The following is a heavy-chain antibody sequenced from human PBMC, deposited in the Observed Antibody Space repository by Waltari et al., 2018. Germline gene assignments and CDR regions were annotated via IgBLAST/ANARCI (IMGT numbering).Heavy chain of an antibody. CDR3: ERDPVATITGEWFDP. J-gene: IGHJ5*02. V-gene: IGHV1-69*01. CDR1: GGTFSSYA. Sequence: QVQLVQSGAEVKKPGSSVKVSCKASGGTFSSYAISWVRQAPGQGLEWMGGIIPICGTANYAQKFQGRVTITADESTSTAYMELSSLRSEDTAVYYCERDPVATITGEWFDPWGQGTLVTVSS. D-gene: IGHD5-12*01. CDR2: IIPICGTA.